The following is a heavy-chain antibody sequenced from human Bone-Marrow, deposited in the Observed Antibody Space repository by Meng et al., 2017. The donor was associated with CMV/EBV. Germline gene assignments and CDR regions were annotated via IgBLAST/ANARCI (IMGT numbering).Heavy chain of an antibody. J-gene: IGHJ3*02. CDR3: ARIQFLETANDAFDI. CDR2: INPNPNRSGT. CDR1: GYTFTGYY. Sequence: ASVKVSCKASGYTFTGYYMHWVRQAPGQGLEWMGWINPNPNRSGTEYAQKFQGRVTMTSDTSISTAYMELSRLRSDDTAVYYCARIQFLETANDAFDIWGQGTMVTVSS. V-gene: IGHV1-2*02.